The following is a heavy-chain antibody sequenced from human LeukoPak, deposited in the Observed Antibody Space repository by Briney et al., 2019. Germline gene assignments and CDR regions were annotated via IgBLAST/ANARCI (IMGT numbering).Heavy chain of an antibody. CDR2: IRSKAYGGTT. CDR3: TRDEVVPADTINWFDP. J-gene: IGHJ5*02. Sequence: GGSLRLSCTASGFTFGDYAMSWVRQAPGKGLEWVGFIRSKAYGGTTEYAASVKGRFTISRDDSKSIAYLQMNSLKTEDTAVYYCTRDEVVPADTINWFDPWGQGTLVTVSS. D-gene: IGHD2-2*01. V-gene: IGHV3-49*04. CDR1: GFTFGDYA.